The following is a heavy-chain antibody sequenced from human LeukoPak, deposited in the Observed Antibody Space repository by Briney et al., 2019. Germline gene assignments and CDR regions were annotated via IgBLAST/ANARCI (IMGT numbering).Heavy chain of an antibody. CDR2: ISGSGGST. D-gene: IGHD1-1*01. V-gene: IGHV3-23*01. J-gene: IGHJ4*02. CDR3: AKDSGGYNWNDPQWSYFDY. Sequence: GGSLRLSCAASGFTFSSYAMSWVRQAPGKGLEWVSAISGSGGSTYYADSVKGRFTISRDNSKNTLYLQMNSLRAEDTAVYYCAKDSGGYNWNDPQWSYFDYWGQGTLVTVSS. CDR1: GFTFSSYA.